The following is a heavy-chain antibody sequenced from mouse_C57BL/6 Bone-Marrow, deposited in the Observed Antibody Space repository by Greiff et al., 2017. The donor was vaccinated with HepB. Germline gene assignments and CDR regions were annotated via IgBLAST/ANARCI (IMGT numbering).Heavy chain of an antibody. D-gene: IGHD1-1*01. CDR3: ARRDYYGSSHFDY. Sequence: EVQGVESGGGLVQPGGSLKLSCAASGFTFSDYYMYWVRQTPEKRLEWVAYISNGGGSTYYPDTVKGRFTISRDNAKNTLYLQMSRLKSEDTAMYYCARRDYYGSSHFDYWGQGTTLTVSS. V-gene: IGHV5-12*01. J-gene: IGHJ2*01. CDR1: GFTFSDYY. CDR2: ISNGGGST.